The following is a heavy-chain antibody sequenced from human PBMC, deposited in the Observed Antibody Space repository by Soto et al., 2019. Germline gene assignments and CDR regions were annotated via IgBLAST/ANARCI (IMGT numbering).Heavy chain of an antibody. CDR2: ISGSGSGT. J-gene: IGHJ4*02. V-gene: IGHV3-23*01. Sequence: GGSLRLSCAASGFSFSSYAMSWVRQAPGKGLEWVSAISGSGSGTYYADSVKGRFTISRDNSNNALYLRMNSLRAEDTAVYYCAKSPSYSGYSYYFDFWGQGSLVTAPQ. CDR3: AKSPSYSGYSYYFDF. CDR1: GFSFSSYA. D-gene: IGHD5-12*01.